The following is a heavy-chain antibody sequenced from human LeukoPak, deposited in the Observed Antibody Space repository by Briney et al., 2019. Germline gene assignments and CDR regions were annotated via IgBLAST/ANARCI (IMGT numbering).Heavy chain of an antibody. Sequence: SGGSLRLSCAASGFIFSDYYMTWIRQAPGKGLEWVAHIDVRGDTTLYADSVKGRFTVSRDSANNSLYLQMNSLRAEDTPVYYCAREDNVWNLLYNYYMDVWGKGTTVTVS. CDR1: GFIFSDYY. V-gene: IGHV3-11*01. J-gene: IGHJ6*03. CDR3: AREDNVWNLLYNYYMDV. D-gene: IGHD1-1*01. CDR2: IDVRGDTT.